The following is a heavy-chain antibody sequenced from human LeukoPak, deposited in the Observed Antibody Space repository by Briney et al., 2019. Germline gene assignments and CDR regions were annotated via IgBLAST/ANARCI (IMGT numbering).Heavy chain of an antibody. CDR2: IGAAGDT. J-gene: IGHJ6*02. Sequence: GSLSLSFAASGFTFSRCDMHWVRPAPGKGLEWVSGIGAAGDTFYPDSVKGRFTISRENAKNSLYLQMNSLRAGDTAVYYCARDTMVREPYAMDVWGQGTTVTVSS. D-gene: IGHD3-10*01. CDR3: ARDTMVREPYAMDV. V-gene: IGHV3-13*04. CDR1: GFTFSRCD.